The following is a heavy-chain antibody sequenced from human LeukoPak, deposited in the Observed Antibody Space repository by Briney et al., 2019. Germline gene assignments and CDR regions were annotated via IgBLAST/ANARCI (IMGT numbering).Heavy chain of an antibody. CDR3: ARYRSGGYANGYFDY. Sequence: SETLSLTCAVSGGSISSGGYSWSWIRQPPGKGLEWIGYIYHSGSTYYNPSLKSRVTISVDRSKNRFSLKLSSVTAADTAVYYCARYRSGGYANGYFDYWGQGTLVTVSS. J-gene: IGHJ4*02. D-gene: IGHD5-12*01. CDR1: GGSISSGGYS. V-gene: IGHV4-30-2*01. CDR2: IYHSGST.